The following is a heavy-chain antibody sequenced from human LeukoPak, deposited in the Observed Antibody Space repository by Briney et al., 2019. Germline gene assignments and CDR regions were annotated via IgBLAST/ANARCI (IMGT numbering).Heavy chain of an antibody. CDR2: ISGRSSHV. J-gene: IGHJ1*01. CDR3: GRAFPPLRTSSAGDL. CDR1: GFSFSDYD. Sequence: GGSLRLSCSASGFSFSDYDMNWVRQAPGKGLERVSAISGRSSHVYYGESVKGRFTISRDNAKNSLYLQMDSLGVEDTAVYYCGRAFPPLRTSSAGDLWGQGTLVTVSS. V-gene: IGHV3-21*01. D-gene: IGHD3-16*01.